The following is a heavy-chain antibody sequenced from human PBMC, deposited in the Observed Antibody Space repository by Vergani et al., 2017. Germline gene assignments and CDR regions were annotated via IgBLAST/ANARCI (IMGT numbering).Heavy chain of an antibody. CDR2: IYYSGST. V-gene: IGHV4-39*02. CDR3: AKEQWLDKYYYYGMDV. J-gene: IGHJ6*02. Sequence: QVQLQLWGAGLLKPSETLSLTCTVSGGSISSSSYYWGWIRQPPGKGLEWIGSIYYSGSTYYNPSLKSRVTISVDTSKNQFSLKLSSVTAADTAVYYCAKEQWLDKYYYYGMDVWGQGTTVTVSS. CDR1: GGSISSSSYY. D-gene: IGHD6-19*01.